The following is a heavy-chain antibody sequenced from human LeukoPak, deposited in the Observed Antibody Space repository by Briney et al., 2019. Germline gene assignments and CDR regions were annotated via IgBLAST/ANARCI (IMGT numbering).Heavy chain of an antibody. Sequence: ASVKVSCKVSGYTLTELSMHWVRQAPGKGLEWMGGFDPEDGETIYAQKFQGRVTMTEDTSTSTAYMELRSLRSDDTAVYYCARRSGSYYTLWGQGTLVTVSS. CDR3: ARRSGSYYTL. J-gene: IGHJ4*02. D-gene: IGHD3-10*01. CDR2: FDPEDGET. CDR1: GYTLTELS. V-gene: IGHV1-24*01.